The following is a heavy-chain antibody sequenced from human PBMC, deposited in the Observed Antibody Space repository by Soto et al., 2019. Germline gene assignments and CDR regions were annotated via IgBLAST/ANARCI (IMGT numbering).Heavy chain of an antibody. CDR3: AKGDGAGNDCLDC. J-gene: IGHJ4*02. CDR2: ISSSGGTT. D-gene: IGHD1-1*01. V-gene: IGHV3-23*01. CDR1: GFSFSNYA. Sequence: GGSLRLSCAASGFSFSNYAMTWVRQAPGKGPEWVSSISSSGGTTFYAGSVKGRFTISRDNSETTLYLQMNSLRAEDTAVYFCAKGDGAGNDCLDCWGQGTPVTVSS.